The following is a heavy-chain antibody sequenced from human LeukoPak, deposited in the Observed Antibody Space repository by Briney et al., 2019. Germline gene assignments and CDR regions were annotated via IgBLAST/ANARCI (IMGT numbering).Heavy chain of an antibody. V-gene: IGHV1-46*01. CDR1: GYTFTNYY. Sequence: ASVKVSCKASGYTFTNYYTHWVRQAPGQGLEWMGIINPTGGSSSYAQKFQGRVTMTRDTSTSTVYMELRSLRSEDTAVYYCARGPHDGSGWYEFWGQGTLVTVSS. J-gene: IGHJ5*01. CDR3: ARGPHDGSGWYEF. CDR2: INPTGGSS. D-gene: IGHD3-22*01.